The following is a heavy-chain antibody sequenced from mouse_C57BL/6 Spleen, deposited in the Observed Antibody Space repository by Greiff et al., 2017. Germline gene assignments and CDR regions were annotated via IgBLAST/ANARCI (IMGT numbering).Heavy chain of an antibody. CDR2: IRSKSSNYAT. D-gene: IGHD4-1*01. CDR1: GFTFTTYA. V-gene: IGHV10-3*01. J-gene: IGHJ4*01. Sequence: EVQLVESGGGLVQPKGSLKLSCAASGFTFTTYAMHWVRQAPGKGLEWVARIRSKSSNYATYYAESVKDRFTISRDGSQSMLYLQMNNLKTEDTAMYCCVRERLGTDAMDYWGQGTSVTVSS. CDR3: VRERLGTDAMDY.